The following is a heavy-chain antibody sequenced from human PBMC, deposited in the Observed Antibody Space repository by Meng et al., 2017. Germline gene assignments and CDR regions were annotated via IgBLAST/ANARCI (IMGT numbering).Heavy chain of an antibody. CDR3: ASAPPYDRGGYFDY. CDR2: INKSGRT. J-gene: IGHJ4*02. D-gene: IGHD3-22*01. CDR1: GRPGSRDD. V-gene: IGHV4-34*01. Sequence: QVSLLPGGVGLMQPSAPHSITWHVKGRPGSRDDRSTIRQSPGKGMEWIGEINKSGRTNYDPSLTRRVTISVDTAKNQFSLKLNSVSAADTAVYYCASAPPYDRGGYFDYWGQGTLVTVSS.